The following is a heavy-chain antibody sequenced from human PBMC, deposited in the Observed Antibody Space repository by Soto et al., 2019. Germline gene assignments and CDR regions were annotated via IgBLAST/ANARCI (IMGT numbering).Heavy chain of an antibody. CDR2: IYWDDDK. D-gene: IGHD3-22*01. V-gene: IGHV2-5*02. CDR3: AHREVGDYYDSSGYQRDYFDY. CDR1: GFSLSTSGVG. Sequence: QITLKESGPTLVKPTQTLTLTCTFSGFSLSTSGVGVGWIRQPPGKALEWLALIYWDDDKRYSPSLKSRLTITKDTSKNQVVLTMTNMDPVDTATYYCAHREVGDYYDSSGYQRDYFDYWGQGTLVTVSS. J-gene: IGHJ4*02.